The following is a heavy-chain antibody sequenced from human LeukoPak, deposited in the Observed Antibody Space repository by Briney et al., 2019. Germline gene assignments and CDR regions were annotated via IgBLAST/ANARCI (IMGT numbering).Heavy chain of an antibody. CDR3: AKVTYDSSGYYYGLPDY. V-gene: IGHV3-23*01. D-gene: IGHD3-22*01. CDR2: ISGGGGTT. Sequence: GGSLRLSCAASGFTFSDYAMHWVRQAPGKGLEWVSAISGGGGTTYYAESVKGRFTISRDNSRNTLYLQMNSLRAEDTAVYYCAKVTYDSSGYYYGLPDYWGQGTLVTVSS. CDR1: GFTFSDYA. J-gene: IGHJ4*02.